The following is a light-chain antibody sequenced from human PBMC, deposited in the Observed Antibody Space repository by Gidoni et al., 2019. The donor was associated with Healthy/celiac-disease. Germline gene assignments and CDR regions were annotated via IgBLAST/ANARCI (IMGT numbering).Light chain of an antibody. CDR3: QRRSNWHIT. V-gene: IGKV3-11*01. CDR2: DAS. CDR1: KSVSSY. J-gene: IGKJ5*01. Sequence: EIALTQSPATLSLSPGERATLSCRASKSVSSYLAWYQQKPGQAHRLLIYDASNRATGIPARCSSSGSGKDFTLTISSLEPEDFAVYYCQRRSNWHITFGQGTRLEIK.